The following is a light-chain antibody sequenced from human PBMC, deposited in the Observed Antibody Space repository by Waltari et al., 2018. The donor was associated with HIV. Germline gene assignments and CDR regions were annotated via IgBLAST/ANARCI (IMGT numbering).Light chain of an antibody. CDR1: QSVSSNY. CDR3: QQYGSSPYT. J-gene: IGKJ2*01. Sequence: ELVLTHSPATLSLYPGERCALPCTASQSVSSNYLAWYQKKPGQAPRLLIYGASSRATGIPDSFSGSGSGTDFTLTISRLEPEDFAVYYCQQYGSSPYTFGQGTKLEIK. CDR2: GAS. V-gene: IGKV3-20*01.